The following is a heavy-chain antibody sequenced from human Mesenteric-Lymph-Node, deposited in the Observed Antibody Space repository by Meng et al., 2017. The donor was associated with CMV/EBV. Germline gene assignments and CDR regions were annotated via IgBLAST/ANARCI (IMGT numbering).Heavy chain of an antibody. CDR1: GFTFSSYA. Sequence: GGSLRLSCAASGFTFSSYAMHWVRQAPGKGLEWVAVISYDGSNKYYADSVKGRFTISRDNSKNTLYLQMNSLRAEDTAVYYCARENWAARYFDYWARERWSPSPQ. J-gene: IGHJ4*02. CDR2: ISYDGSNK. V-gene: IGHV3-30-3*01. CDR3: ARENWAARYFDY. D-gene: IGHD6-6*01.